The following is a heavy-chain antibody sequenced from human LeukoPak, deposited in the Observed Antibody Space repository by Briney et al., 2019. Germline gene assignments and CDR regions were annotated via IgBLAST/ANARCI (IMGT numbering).Heavy chain of an antibody. CDR1: GGSISSYY. D-gene: IGHD6-13*01. V-gene: IGHV4-59*12. CDR3: AREDSNSWYFEY. CDR2: IYYSGST. J-gene: IGHJ4*02. Sequence: PSETLSLTCTVSGGSISSYYWSWIRQPPGKGLEWIGYIYYSGSTNYNPSLKSRVTISVDTSKNQFSLKLSSVTAADTAVYYCAREDSNSWYFEYWGQGTPVTVSS.